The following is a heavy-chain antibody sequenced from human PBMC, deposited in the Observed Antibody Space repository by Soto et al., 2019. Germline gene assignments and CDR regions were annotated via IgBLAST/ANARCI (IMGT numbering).Heavy chain of an antibody. V-gene: IGHV1-18*01. CDR2: ITVYNGDT. CDR1: GYIFTSYG. Sequence: ASVKVSCKASGYIFTSYGISWVRQAPGHGLEWMGRITVYNGDTNYAQKFQGRVTMTTDKSTNTAYMELRSLRFDDTAVYYCAREDFDFWSGTHYFDYWGQGALVTVS. CDR3: AREDFDFWSGTHYFDY. D-gene: IGHD3-3*01. J-gene: IGHJ4*02.